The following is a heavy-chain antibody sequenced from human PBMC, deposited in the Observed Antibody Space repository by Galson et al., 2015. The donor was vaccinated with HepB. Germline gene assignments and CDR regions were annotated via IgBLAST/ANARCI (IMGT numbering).Heavy chain of an antibody. V-gene: IGHV4-39*01. D-gene: IGHD3-10*01. CDR3: ARGTSYFDY. CDR2: FSYRWSP. CDR1: GGSFSRSSYY. J-gene: IGHJ4*02. Sequence: TLSLTCTLSGGSFSRSSYYWAWIRQPPGKGLEWIGSFSYRWSPYYSPSLSSRVTISVDTPKNQLSLRLTSVTAADTAVYYCARGTSYFDYWGLGTPVTVSS.